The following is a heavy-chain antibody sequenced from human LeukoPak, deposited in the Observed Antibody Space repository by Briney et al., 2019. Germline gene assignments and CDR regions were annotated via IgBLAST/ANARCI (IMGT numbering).Heavy chain of an antibody. CDR1: GSTFTGYS. J-gene: IGHJ6*03. V-gene: IGHV1-2*02. CDR3: AAPITGDTHYYYYYYMYV. Sequence: GASVKVSCKASGSTFTGYSMHWVRQAPGQGLEWMGWINPNSGDTHYAQKFQGRVTMTRDTSISTAYMELSKLTSDDTALYCAAAPITGDTHYYYYYYMYVWGKGTAVTVSS. CDR2: INPNSGDT. D-gene: IGHD7-27*01.